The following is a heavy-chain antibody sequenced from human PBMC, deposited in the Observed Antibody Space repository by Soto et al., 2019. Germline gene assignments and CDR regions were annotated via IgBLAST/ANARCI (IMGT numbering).Heavy chain of an antibody. CDR2: ISSTSDYI. CDR3: SRTNEVYCGGDCVGV. V-gene: IGHV3-21*01. Sequence: GGSLRLSCAASAGFPFSSYSMSWVRQAPGKGLEWVSYISSTSDYIYYADSVKGRFTVSRDNAKKSLYLQMNSLRAEDTAVYYCSRTNEVYCGGDCVGVWGQGTLVTVSS. D-gene: IGHD2-21*02. J-gene: IGHJ4*02. CDR1: AGFPFSSYS.